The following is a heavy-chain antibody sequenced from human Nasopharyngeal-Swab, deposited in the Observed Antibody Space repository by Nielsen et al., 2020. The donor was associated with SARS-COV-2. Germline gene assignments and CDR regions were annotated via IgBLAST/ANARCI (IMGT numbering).Heavy chain of an antibody. J-gene: IGHJ4*02. V-gene: IGHV3-30*18. Sequence: GESLKISCAASGFTLSSHGMHWVRQAPGKGLEWVAVISYDGSNKYYADSVKGRFTISRDNSKNTLYLQMNSLRAEDTAVYYCAKEQQWLEGFDYWGQGTLVTVSS. CDR3: AKEQQWLEGFDY. D-gene: IGHD6-19*01. CDR2: ISYDGSNK. CDR1: GFTLSSHG.